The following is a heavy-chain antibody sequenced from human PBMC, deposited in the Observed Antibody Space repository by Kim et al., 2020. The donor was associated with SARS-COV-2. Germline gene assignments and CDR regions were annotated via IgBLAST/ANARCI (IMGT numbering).Heavy chain of an antibody. D-gene: IGHD2-15*01. J-gene: IGHJ6*02. Sequence: ADSVKGQFTISRDNAKNSLYLQMNSRRAEDTAVYYCARTPADYYYGMDVWGQGTTVTVSS. CDR3: ARTPADYYYGMDV. V-gene: IGHV3-21*01.